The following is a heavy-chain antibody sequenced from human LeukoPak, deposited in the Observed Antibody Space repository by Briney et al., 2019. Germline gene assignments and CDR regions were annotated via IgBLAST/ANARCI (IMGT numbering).Heavy chain of an antibody. CDR3: AREVIAAADTDAFDI. V-gene: IGHV4-31*03. CDR2: IYYSGNI. CDR1: GGSISSDNYF. D-gene: IGHD6-13*01. J-gene: IGHJ3*02. Sequence: PQTLSLTCTVSGGSISSDNYFWSWIRQLPGKGLEWIGYIYYSGNIYYNPSFKSRVVISVDTSSNQFSLNLSSVTAADTAVYYCAREVIAAADTDAFDIWGQGTMVTVSS.